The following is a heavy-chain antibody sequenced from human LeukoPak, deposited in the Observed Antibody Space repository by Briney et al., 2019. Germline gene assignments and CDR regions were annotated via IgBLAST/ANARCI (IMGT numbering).Heavy chain of an antibody. J-gene: IGHJ4*02. CDR2: INHSGST. CDR3: ARAGGFFYDYVWGSYGY. D-gene: IGHD3-16*01. CDR1: GGSISSSSYY. Sequence: SETLSLTCTVSGGSISSSSYYWSWIRQPPGKGLEWIGEINHSGSTNYNPSLKSRVTISVDTSKNQFSLKLSSVTAADTAVYYCARAGGFFYDYVWGSYGYWGQGTLVTVSS. V-gene: IGHV4-39*07.